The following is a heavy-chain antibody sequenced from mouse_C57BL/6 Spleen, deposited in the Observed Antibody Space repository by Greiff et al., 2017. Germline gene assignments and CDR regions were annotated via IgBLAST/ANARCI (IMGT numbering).Heavy chain of an antibody. J-gene: IGHJ1*03. CDR3: ARSLGDWYFDV. V-gene: IGHV1-55*01. CDR1: GYTFTSYW. Sequence: QVQLQPPGAELVKPGASVKMSCKASGYTFTSYWITWVKQRPGQGLEWIEDIYPGSGSTNYNEKFKRKATLTVDTSSSTAYMQLSSLTSEDAAVYYGARSLGDWYFDVWGTGTTVTVSA. CDR2: IYPGSGST. D-gene: IGHD4-1*01.